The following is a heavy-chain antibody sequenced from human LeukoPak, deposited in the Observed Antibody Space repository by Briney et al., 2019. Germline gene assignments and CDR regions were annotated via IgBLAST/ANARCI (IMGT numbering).Heavy chain of an antibody. CDR3: ARQGPLTTAATTRTKPFDY. Sequence: PSETLSLTCTVSAGSICSSCWIWLRQPPGKGLEWIGYIYYSGSTNYNTSLKSRVTISVDTSKNQFSLKLHSVTAADPAVYYCARQGPLTTAATTRTKPFDYWGQGTLVTVSS. CDR1: AGSICSSC. D-gene: IGHD4-11*01. CDR2: IYYSGST. V-gene: IGHV4-59*08. J-gene: IGHJ4*02.